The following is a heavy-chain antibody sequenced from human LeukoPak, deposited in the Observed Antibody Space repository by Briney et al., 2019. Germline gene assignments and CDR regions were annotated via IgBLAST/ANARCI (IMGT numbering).Heavy chain of an antibody. J-gene: IGHJ6*02. CDR1: GFTFNNYA. V-gene: IGHV3-23*01. D-gene: IGHD2-2*01. Sequence: TGGSLRLSCAASGFTFNNYAMSWVRQAPGKGLEWASAISNSGDATYYADSVKGRFTISRDNSKNTLFLHMSSLRVEDTAVYYCAKAPPAATKYYYGMDVWGQGTTVTVSS. CDR3: AKAPPAATKYYYGMDV. CDR2: ISNSGDAT.